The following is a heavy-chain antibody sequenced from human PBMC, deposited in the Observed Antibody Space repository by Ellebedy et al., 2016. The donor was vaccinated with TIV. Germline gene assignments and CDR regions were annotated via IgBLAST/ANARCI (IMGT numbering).Heavy chain of an antibody. D-gene: IGHD3-3*01. CDR2: IYYSGST. V-gene: IGHV4-39*07. J-gene: IGHJ3*02. CDR1: GGSISSSSYY. Sequence: MPSETLSLTCTVSGGSISSSSYYWGWIRQPPGKGLEWIGSIYYSGSTYYNPSLKSRVTISVDTSKNQFSLKLSSVTAADTAVYYCASEAYYDFWTAAVGSLIWGQGTMVTVSS. CDR3: ASEAYYDFWTAAVGSLI.